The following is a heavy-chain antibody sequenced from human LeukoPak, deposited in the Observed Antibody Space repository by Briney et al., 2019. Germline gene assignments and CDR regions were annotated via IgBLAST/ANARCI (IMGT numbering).Heavy chain of an antibody. CDR1: GFTFSSYA. CDR3: AKAHLEWLLGIGY. Sequence: GGSLRLSCAASGFTFSSYAMSWVRQAPGKGLEWVSAISGSGGSTYYADSVKGRFTISRDDSKNTLYLQMNSLRAEDTAVYYCAKAHLEWLLGIGYWGQGTLVTVSS. V-gene: IGHV3-23*01. D-gene: IGHD3-3*01. J-gene: IGHJ4*02. CDR2: ISGSGGST.